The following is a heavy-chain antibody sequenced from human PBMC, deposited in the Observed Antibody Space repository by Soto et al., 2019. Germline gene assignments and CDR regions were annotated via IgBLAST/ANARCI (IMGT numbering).Heavy chain of an antibody. V-gene: IGHV3-23*01. D-gene: IGHD6-6*01. CDR3: AKDLYTSSSEWRYSHGLEV. J-gene: IGHJ6*01. CDR1: VFTFSGYA. Sequence: PVGSLRLSCASSVFTFSGYAMNCVRHSPGKWLEWVSAITGTGARTYYANSVKGRLTISRDNSKNTLYLQIQSLRADDTAVYYCAKDLYTSSSEWRYSHGLEVWGQGTTVTVSS. CDR2: ITGTGART.